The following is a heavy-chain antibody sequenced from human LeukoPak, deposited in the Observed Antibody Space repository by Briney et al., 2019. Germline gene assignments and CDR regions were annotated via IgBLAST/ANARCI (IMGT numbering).Heavy chain of an antibody. Sequence: ASVKVSCKASGYTFTNYYMHWVRQAPGQSLEWMGIINPTGASTIYSQNFQGGVTMTRDTSTSTFFMELSSLRSEDTAVYYCARARSDFDYWGQGTLVTVSS. CDR3: ARARSDFDY. CDR2: INPTGAST. CDR1: GYTFTNYY. J-gene: IGHJ4*02. V-gene: IGHV1-46*01.